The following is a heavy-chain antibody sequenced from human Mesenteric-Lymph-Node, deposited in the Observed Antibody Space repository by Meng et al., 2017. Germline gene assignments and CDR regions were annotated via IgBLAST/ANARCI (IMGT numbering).Heavy chain of an antibody. Sequence: QGQLQESGPGLVKPSQPLSLTCTVSGGSISSGDYYWSWIRQPPGKGLEWIGYIYNSGSTYYNPSLKSRVTISVDTSKSQFSLKLRFVTAADTAVYYCAREGRSHQVGVSVYWGQGNLVTVSS. D-gene: IGHD2-21*01. CDR2: IYNSGST. V-gene: IGHV4-30-4*01. J-gene: IGHJ4*02. CDR3: AREGRSHQVGVSVY. CDR1: GGSISSGDYY.